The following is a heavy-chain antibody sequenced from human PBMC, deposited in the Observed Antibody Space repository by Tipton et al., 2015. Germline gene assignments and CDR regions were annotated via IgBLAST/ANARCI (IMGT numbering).Heavy chain of an antibody. Sequence: TLSLTCTVSGGSISSGGYYWSWIRQRPGKGLEWIGYTYYSGDTYYNPSLKSRVTISADTSKNQFSLNLGSVTAADTAVYYCARLSPVVGYLLNAFDIWGQGTMVTVSS. CDR1: GGSISSGGYY. J-gene: IGHJ3*02. D-gene: IGHD3-22*01. CDR3: ARLSPVVGYLLNAFDI. CDR2: TYYSGDT. V-gene: IGHV4-31*03.